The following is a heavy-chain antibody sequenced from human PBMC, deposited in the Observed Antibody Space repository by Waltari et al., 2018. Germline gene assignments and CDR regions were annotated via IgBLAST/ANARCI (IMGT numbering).Heavy chain of an antibody. J-gene: IGHJ6*03. Sequence: EVQLVESGGGLVQPGGSLRLSCAASGFTFSSYIMNWVRQAPGKGLEWVSYISSSISTIYYADSVKGRFTISRDNAMNSLYLQMNSLRAEDTAVYYCARGRDLGYMDVWGKGTTVTISS. CDR2: ISSSISTI. D-gene: IGHD3-16*01. CDR3: ARGRDLGYMDV. CDR1: GFTFSSYI. V-gene: IGHV3-48*04.